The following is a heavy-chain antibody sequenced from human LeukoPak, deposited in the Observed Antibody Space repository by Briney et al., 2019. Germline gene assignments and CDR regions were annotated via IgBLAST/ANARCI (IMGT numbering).Heavy chain of an antibody. V-gene: IGHV3-7*01. Sequence: GGSLRLSCAASGFTFSSYWMSWVRQAPGKGLEWVANIKQDGSEKYYVDSVKGRFTISRDNAKNSLYLQMNSLRAEDTAVYYCARVKSFYYYYGMDVWGQGTTVTVSS. CDR3: ARVKSFYYYYGMDV. CDR2: IKQDGSEK. CDR1: GFTFSSYW. D-gene: IGHD3-16*02. J-gene: IGHJ6*02.